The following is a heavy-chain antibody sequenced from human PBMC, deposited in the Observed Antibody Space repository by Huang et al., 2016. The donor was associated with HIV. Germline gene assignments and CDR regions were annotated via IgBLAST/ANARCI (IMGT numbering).Heavy chain of an antibody. J-gene: IGHJ4*02. CDR1: GYNFTSYD. Sequence: QVQLVQSGAEVKKPGASVKVSCKASGYNFTSYDINWVRQATGQGLEWRGWMNPNRGSRGYAQKFQGRVTMTRNTSMSTAYMELSGLRSEDTAVYYCARGYCSGGTCYLYFDYWGQGTLVTVS. V-gene: IGHV1-8*01. D-gene: IGHD2-15*01. CDR3: ARGYCSGGTCYLYFDY. CDR2: MNPNRGSR.